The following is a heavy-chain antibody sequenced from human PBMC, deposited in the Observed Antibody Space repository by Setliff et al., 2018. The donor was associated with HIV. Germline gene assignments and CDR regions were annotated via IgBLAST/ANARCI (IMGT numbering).Heavy chain of an antibody. V-gene: IGHV3-23*01. Sequence: PGGSLRLSCAASGFSFSDSHMTWIRQAPGKGLEWVSAISGSGGSTYYADSVKGRFTISRDNSKNTLYLQMNSLRAEDTAVYYCAKAEDYYGSGQIDYWGQGTLVTVSS. J-gene: IGHJ4*02. CDR1: GFSFSDSH. D-gene: IGHD3-10*01. CDR3: AKAEDYYGSGQIDY. CDR2: ISGSGGST.